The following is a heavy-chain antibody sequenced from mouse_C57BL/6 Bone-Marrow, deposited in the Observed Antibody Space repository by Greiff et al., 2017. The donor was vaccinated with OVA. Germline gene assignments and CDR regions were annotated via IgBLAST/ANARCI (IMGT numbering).Heavy chain of an antibody. J-gene: IGHJ4*01. D-gene: IGHD1-3*01. V-gene: IGHV10-1*01. CDR1: GFSFNTYA. Sequence: DAGGGLVQPKGSLKLSCAASGFSFNTYAMNWVRQAPGKGLEWVARIRSKSNNYATYFADSVKDRFTISRDDSESMLYLQMNNLKTEDTAMYYCVRELTFYAMDYWGQGTSVTVSS. CDR3: VRELTFYAMDY. CDR2: IRSKSNNYAT.